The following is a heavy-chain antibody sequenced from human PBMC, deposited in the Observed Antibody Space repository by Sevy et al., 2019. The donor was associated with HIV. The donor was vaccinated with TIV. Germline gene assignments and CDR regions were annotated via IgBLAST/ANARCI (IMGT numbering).Heavy chain of an antibody. D-gene: IGHD2-21*02. Sequence: GGSLRLSCAASGFTFSSYSMNWVRQAPGKGLEWVASISSSSSYIYYADSVKGRFTISRDNAKKSLYLQMNSLRAEDTAVYYCARDSKYCGGDCKHYYYYYMDVWGKGTTVTVSS. CDR3: ARDSKYCGGDCKHYYYYYMDV. J-gene: IGHJ6*03. V-gene: IGHV3-21*01. CDR2: ISSSSSYI. CDR1: GFTFSSYS.